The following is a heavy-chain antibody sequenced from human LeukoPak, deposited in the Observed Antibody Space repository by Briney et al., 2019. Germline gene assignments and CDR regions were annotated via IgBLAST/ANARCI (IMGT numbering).Heavy chain of an antibody. J-gene: IGHJ4*02. V-gene: IGHV4-34*01. CDR2: INHSGST. CDR3: ARMPLKRWLQSYYFDY. Sequence: SETLSLTCAVYGGSFSGYYWSWIRKPPGEGLEWIGEINHSGSTNYNPSLKSRVTISVDTSKNQFSLKVSSVTAADTAVYYCARMPLKRWLQSYYFDYWGQGTLVTVSS. CDR1: GGSFSGYY. D-gene: IGHD5-24*01.